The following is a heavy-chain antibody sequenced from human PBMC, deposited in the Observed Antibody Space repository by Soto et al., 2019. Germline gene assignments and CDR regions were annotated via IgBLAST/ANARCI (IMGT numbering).Heavy chain of an antibody. J-gene: IGHJ6*03. CDR3: ARLDYDFWSGYRNLKAYYMDV. V-gene: IGHV4-39*01. Sequence: SETLSLTCTVSGGSISSSSYYWGWIRQPPGKGLEWIGSIYYSGSTYYNPSLKSRVTISVETSKNQFSLKLSSVTAADTAVYYCARLDYDFWSGYRNLKAYYMDVWGKGTTVTVSS. CDR1: GGSISSSSYY. CDR2: IYYSGST. D-gene: IGHD3-3*01.